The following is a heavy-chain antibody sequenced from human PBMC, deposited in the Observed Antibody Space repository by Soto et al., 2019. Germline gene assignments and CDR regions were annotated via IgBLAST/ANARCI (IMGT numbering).Heavy chain of an antibody. J-gene: IGHJ4*02. Sequence: GGSLRLSCAAPGFTFSSYAMSWVRQAPGKGLEWVSSISGSGGSTYHADSVKGRFTISRDNSKNTMYLEMNSLRAEDTAVYYCAKDTFYHDSSGYYVFDYWGQGTLVTVSS. CDR3: AKDTFYHDSSGYYVFDY. CDR1: GFTFSSYA. D-gene: IGHD3-22*01. CDR2: ISGSGGST. V-gene: IGHV3-23*01.